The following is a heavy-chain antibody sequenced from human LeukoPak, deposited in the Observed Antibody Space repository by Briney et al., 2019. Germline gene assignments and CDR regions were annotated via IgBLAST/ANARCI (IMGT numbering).Heavy chain of an antibody. Sequence: GGSLRLSCAASGFTFSSYSMNWVRQAPGKGLEWVSSISSSSSYIYYADSVKGRFTISRDNAKNSLYLQMNSLRAEDTAVYYCARSFSDFWNGYHYYYYYYMDVWGKGTTVTVSS. CDR3: ARSFSDFWNGYHYYYYYYMDV. D-gene: IGHD3-3*01. CDR1: GFTFSSYS. J-gene: IGHJ6*03. V-gene: IGHV3-21*01. CDR2: ISSSSSYI.